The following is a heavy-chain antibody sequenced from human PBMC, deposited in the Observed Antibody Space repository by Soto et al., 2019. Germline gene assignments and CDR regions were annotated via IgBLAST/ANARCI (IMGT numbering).Heavy chain of an antibody. CDR1: GGSISTYC. V-gene: IGHV4-59*01. CDR3: VKFYCSSTRCTGFDD. Sequence: SETLSLTCTVSGGSISTYCRSWIRQPAGRGLEWIGYIYYSGSTNYNPSLKSRVTISVDTSENQFSLNLSSVTAADTAVYYCVKFYCSSTRCTGFDDWGPGTLVT. CDR2: IYYSGST. J-gene: IGHJ4*02. D-gene: IGHD2-2*01.